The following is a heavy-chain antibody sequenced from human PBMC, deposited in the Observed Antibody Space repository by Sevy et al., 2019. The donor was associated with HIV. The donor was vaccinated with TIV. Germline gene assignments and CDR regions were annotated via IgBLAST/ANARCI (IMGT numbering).Heavy chain of an antibody. J-gene: IGHJ6*03. V-gene: IGHV4-38-2*01. CDR1: GYSISNGYY. Sequence: SETLSVTCAVSGYSISNGYYWGCIRQPPGKGLEWIGTIYHSGSTYYNLSLKSRVTISVDTSKNQFSLELSSVTAADTAVYYCARHSGWNSYHYIDVWGKGTTVTVSS. D-gene: IGHD6-25*01. CDR2: IYHSGST. CDR3: ARHSGWNSYHYIDV.